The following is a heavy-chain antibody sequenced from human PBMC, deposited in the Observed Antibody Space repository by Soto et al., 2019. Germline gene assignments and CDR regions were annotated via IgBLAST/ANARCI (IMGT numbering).Heavy chain of an antibody. CDR1: GFTFSSYG. J-gene: IGHJ1*01. CDR2: IWYDGSNK. CDR3: ARAPGVAVARYFQH. V-gene: IGHV3-33*01. D-gene: IGHD6-19*01. Sequence: QVQLVESGGGVVQPGRSLRLSCAASGFTFSSYGMHWVRQAPGKGLEWVAVIWYDGSNKYYADSVKGRFTISRDNSKNSLYRQMNSLRAEDTAVYYCARAPGVAVARYFQHWGQGTLVTVSS.